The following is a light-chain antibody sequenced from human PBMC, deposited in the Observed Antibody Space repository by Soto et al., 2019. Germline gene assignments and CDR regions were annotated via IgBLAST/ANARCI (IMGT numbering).Light chain of an antibody. CDR2: GAS. J-gene: IGKJ1*01. V-gene: IGKV3-15*01. Sequence: EIVMTQSPDTLSVSPGERATLSCRARQSVSTNLAWYQQKPGQAPRLLIYGASIRATGIPGRFSGSGSGAEFTLTISSLQSEDFSVYYCQQYDNWWTIGQGTKVEI. CDR3: QQYDNWWT. CDR1: QSVSTN.